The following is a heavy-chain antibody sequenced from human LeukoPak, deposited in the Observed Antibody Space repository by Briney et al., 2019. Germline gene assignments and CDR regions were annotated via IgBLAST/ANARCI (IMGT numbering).Heavy chain of an antibody. J-gene: IGHJ3*02. CDR3: TTGATYSPGAFDI. V-gene: IGHV3-15*01. CDR1: GFTFTNAW. D-gene: IGHD3-16*01. Sequence: GGSLRLSCAASGFTFTNAWMSWVRQAPGKGLEWVGRIKSKTSGGTTDYAAPVKGRFTISRDDSQNTLFLQMNSLKTEDTDVYYCTTGATYSPGAFDIWGQGTMVTVSS. CDR2: IKSKTSGGTT.